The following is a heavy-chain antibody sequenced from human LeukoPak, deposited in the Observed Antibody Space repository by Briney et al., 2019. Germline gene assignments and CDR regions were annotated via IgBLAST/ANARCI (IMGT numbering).Heavy chain of an antibody. CDR2: ISYSGST. CDR1: GGSISSSSNF. Sequence: SETLSLTCTVSGGSISSSSNFWGWIRQPPGKGLEWIGSISYSGSTYYNPSLKSRVTISVDTSKNQFSLKLSSVTAADTAVYYCARLTLYSGSPLGDYWGQGTLVTVSS. V-gene: IGHV4-39*01. D-gene: IGHD1-26*01. J-gene: IGHJ4*02. CDR3: ARLTLYSGSPLGDY.